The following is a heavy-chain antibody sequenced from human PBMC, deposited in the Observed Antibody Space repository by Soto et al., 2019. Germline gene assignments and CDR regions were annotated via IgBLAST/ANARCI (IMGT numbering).Heavy chain of an antibody. J-gene: IGHJ6*03. Sequence: SQTLSLTCAISGDSVSSNSAAWNWIRQSPSRGLEWLGRTYYRSKWYNDYAVSVKSRITINPDTSKNQFSLQLNSVTPEDTAVYYCAREDIVVVPAADYYYMDFWGKGTTVTVSS. CDR2: TYYRSKWYN. V-gene: IGHV6-1*01. CDR3: AREDIVVVPAADYYYMDF. D-gene: IGHD2-2*01. CDR1: GDSVSSNSAA.